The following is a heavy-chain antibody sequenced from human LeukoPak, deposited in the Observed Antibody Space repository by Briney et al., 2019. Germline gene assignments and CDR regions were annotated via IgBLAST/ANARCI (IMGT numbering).Heavy chain of an antibody. D-gene: IGHD1-26*01. CDR3: TRQAIVGAN. CDR1: VFTFSGSA. V-gene: IGHV3-73*01. CDR2: IRSKANSYAT. J-gene: IGHJ4*02. Sequence: GGSLRLSCAASVFTFSGSAMHWVRQASGKGLEWVGRIRSKANSYATAYAASVKGRFTISRDDSKNTAYLQMNSLKTEDTAVYYCTRQAIVGANWGQGTLVTVSS.